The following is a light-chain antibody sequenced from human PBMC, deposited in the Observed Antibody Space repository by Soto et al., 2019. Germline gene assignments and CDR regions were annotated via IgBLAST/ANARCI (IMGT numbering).Light chain of an antibody. CDR2: DAS. J-gene: IGKJ1*01. Sequence: EIVFTQSPGTLSLSPWEISTLSCRASQSVSSYLAWYQQKPGQAPRLLIYDASNRATGIPARFSGSGSGTDFTLTISSLQPDDFATYYCQQYMSYSFGQGTKVDIK. CDR1: QSVSSY. V-gene: IGKV3-11*01. CDR3: QQYMSYS.